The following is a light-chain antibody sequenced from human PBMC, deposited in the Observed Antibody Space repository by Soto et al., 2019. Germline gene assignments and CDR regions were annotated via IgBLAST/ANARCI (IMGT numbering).Light chain of an antibody. Sequence: EIVMTQSPAPLSVSPGEIATLSCRASQSVGSDLAWYQQKPGQAPRLVIYDILTRATGVPTRISGSGSGTEFTLTFSSLQSEDFAGYYCQQYNSWPLTFGGGTKVQIK. CDR1: QSVGSD. V-gene: IGKV3D-15*01. J-gene: IGKJ4*01. CDR3: QQYNSWPLT. CDR2: DIL.